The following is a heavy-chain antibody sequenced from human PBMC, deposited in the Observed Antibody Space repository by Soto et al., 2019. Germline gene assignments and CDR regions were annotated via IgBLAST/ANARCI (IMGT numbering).Heavy chain of an antibody. CDR2: IIPIFGTA. CDR1: GGTFSSYA. CDR3: ARGGFFAVGATEMWNWFDP. Sequence: SVKVSCKASGGTFSSYAISWVRQAPGQGLEWMGGIIPIFGTANYAQKFQGRVTITADESTSTAYMELSSLRSEDTAVYYCARGGFFAVGATEMWNWFDPWGQGTLVTVSS. J-gene: IGHJ5*02. D-gene: IGHD1-26*01. V-gene: IGHV1-69*13.